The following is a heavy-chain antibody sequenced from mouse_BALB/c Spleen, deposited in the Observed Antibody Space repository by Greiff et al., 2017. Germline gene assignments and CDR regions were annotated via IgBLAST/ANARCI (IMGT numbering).Heavy chain of an antibody. J-gene: IGHJ4*01. V-gene: IGHV5-4*02. Sequence: EVQLVESGGGLVKPGGSLKLSCAASGFTFSDYYMYWVRQTPEKRLEWVATISDGGSYTYYPDSVKGRFTISRDNAKNNLYLQMSSLKSEDTAMYYCARDKLGYGSSYDYAMDYWGQGTSVTVSS. CDR2: ISDGGSYT. CDR3: ARDKLGYGSSYDYAMDY. D-gene: IGHD1-1*01. CDR1: GFTFSDYY.